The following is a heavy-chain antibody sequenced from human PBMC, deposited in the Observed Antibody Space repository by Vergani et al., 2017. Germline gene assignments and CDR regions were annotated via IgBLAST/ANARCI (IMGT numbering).Heavy chain of an antibody. J-gene: IGHJ3*02. CDR2: IWYDGSNK. D-gene: IGHD3-3*01. Sequence: VQLVESGGGLVQPGRSLRLSCAASGFTFDDYAMHWVRQAPGKGLEWVAVIWYDGSNKYYADSVKGRFTISRDNSKNTLYLQMNSLRAEDTAVYYCAKAEDYDFWSGYPEAFDIWGQGTMVTVSS. CDR3: AKAEDYDFWSGYPEAFDI. V-gene: IGHV3-33*06. CDR1: GFTFDDYA.